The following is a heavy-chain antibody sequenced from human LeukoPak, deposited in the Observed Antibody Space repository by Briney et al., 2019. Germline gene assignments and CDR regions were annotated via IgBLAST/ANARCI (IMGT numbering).Heavy chain of an antibody. D-gene: IGHD6-13*01. CDR1: GIILSSYW. J-gene: IGHJ4*02. V-gene: IGHV3-7*01. Sequence: GGSLRLSCAASGIILSSYWMSWVRQAPGKGLEWVANIKQDGNEKDYVDSVRGRFTISRGNAKNSLYLQMNSLRAEDTAVYYCARDEGYISPTHFDYWGQGTLVTVSS. CDR3: ARDEGYISPTHFDY. CDR2: IKQDGNEK.